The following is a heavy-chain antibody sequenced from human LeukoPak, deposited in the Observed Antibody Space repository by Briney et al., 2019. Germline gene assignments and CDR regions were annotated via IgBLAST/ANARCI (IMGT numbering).Heavy chain of an antibody. CDR3: ARDLPRIAVAASGH. D-gene: IGHD6-19*01. Sequence: ASVRVSCKASRGTFSSYAINWVRQAPGQGLEWIGWISTYNGNTNYAQKFQGRVTMTTDTSTSTVYMEVRSLRSDDTAVYYCARDLPRIAVAASGHWGQGTLVTVSS. V-gene: IGHV1-18*01. J-gene: IGHJ4*02. CDR2: ISTYNGNT. CDR1: RGTFSSYA.